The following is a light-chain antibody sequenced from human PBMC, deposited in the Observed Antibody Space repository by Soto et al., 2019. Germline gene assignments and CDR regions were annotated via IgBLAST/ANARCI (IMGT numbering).Light chain of an antibody. CDR3: QQRRNWPPVT. V-gene: IGKV3-11*01. Sequence: EIVLTQSPATLSLSPGERATLSCRASQSISNYLAWYQQKPGQAPRLLIYDASNRATGIPVRFSGSGSGTDFTRTSSSLEPEDSSVYYCQQRRNWPPVTFGGGTRVEI. J-gene: IGKJ4*01. CDR1: QSISNY. CDR2: DAS.